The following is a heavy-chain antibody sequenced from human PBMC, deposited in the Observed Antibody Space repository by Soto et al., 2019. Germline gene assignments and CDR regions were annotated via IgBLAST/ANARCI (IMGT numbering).Heavy chain of an antibody. CDR2: ISGYNGNT. J-gene: IGHJ6*02. CDR3: ARDGYCISTTCYVGGGFGMDV. D-gene: IGHD2-2*01. Sequence: QVQLVQSGAEVKKPGALVKVSCKASGYTFTSYGISWVRQAPGQGLEWMGWISGYNGNTNYAQKVQGRVTMTTDIATSTAYMELRSLRSDDTAVYYCARDGYCISTTCYVGGGFGMDVWGQGTTVTVSS. V-gene: IGHV1-18*01. CDR1: GYTFTSYG.